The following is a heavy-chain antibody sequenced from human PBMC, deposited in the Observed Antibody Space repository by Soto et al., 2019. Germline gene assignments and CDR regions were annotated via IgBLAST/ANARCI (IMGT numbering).Heavy chain of an antibody. CDR2: IYYSGST. D-gene: IGHD5-12*01. CDR3: ARAGPMPEWWLRSYFDY. Sequence: SETLSLTCTVSGGSISSYYWSWIRQPPGKGLEWIGYIYYSGSTNYNPSLKSRVTISVDTSKNQFSLKLSSVTAADTAVYYCARAGPMPEWWLRSYFDYWGQGTLVTVSS. CDR1: GGSISSYY. J-gene: IGHJ4*02. V-gene: IGHV4-59*01.